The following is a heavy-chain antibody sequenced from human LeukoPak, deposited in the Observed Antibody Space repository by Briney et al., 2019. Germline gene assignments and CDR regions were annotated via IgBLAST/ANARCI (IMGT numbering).Heavy chain of an antibody. J-gene: IGHJ4*02. Sequence: GGSLRLSCAASGFTFNSYSMNWVRQAPGKGLEWVSYISSSSSTIYYADSVKGRFTISRDNSKNTLYLQMNSLRAEDTAVYYCAKAGGGSGSYYHYYFDYWGQGTLVTVSS. V-gene: IGHV3-48*01. CDR2: ISSSSSTI. CDR1: GFTFNSYS. D-gene: IGHD3-10*01. CDR3: AKAGGGSGSYYHYYFDY.